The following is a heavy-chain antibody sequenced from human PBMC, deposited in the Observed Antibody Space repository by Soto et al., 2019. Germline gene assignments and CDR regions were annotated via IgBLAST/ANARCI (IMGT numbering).Heavy chain of an antibody. CDR2: ISAYNGNT. CDR1: GYSFTSYG. Sequence: QVQLVQSGAEVKKPGASVKVSCKASGYSFTSYGISWVRQAPGQGLEWMGWISAYNGNTNYAQKLQGRVTMTTDTSTSKAYMELRSLRSDATAVYYCASDNGFGESDVWGQGTTVTVSS. CDR3: ASDNGFGESDV. J-gene: IGHJ6*02. D-gene: IGHD3-10*01. V-gene: IGHV1-18*01.